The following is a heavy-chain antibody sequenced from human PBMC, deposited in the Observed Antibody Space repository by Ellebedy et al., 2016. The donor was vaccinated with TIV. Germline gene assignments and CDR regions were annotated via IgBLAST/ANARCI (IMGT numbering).Heavy chain of an antibody. Sequence: MPSETLSLTCTVSGGSISSSNYYWAWIRQPPGKGLEWLASYYDGGSYYKPSLKSRVTIYVDAAKNQFSLKLSSVTAADTAVYYCARAGGCSGGSCYSAGMDVWGQGTTVTVSS. CDR3: ARAGGCSGGSCYSAGMDV. CDR1: GGSISSSNYY. V-gene: IGHV4-39*01. J-gene: IGHJ6*02. CDR2: SYYDGGS. D-gene: IGHD2-15*01.